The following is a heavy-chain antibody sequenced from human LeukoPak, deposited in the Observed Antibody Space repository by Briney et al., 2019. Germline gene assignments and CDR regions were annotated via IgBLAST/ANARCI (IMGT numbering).Heavy chain of an antibody. J-gene: IGHJ4*02. CDR1: RYTFTGYY. D-gene: IGHD2-15*01. CDR3: AREAIIGYVDLGYCSGGSCLDERGFDY. Sequence: ASVKVSCKASRYTFTGYYMHWVRQAPGQGLEWMGWINPNSGGTNYAQKFQGRVTMTRDTSISTAYMELSRLRSDDTAVYYCAREAIIGYVDLGYCSGGSCLDERGFDYWGQGTLVTVSS. V-gene: IGHV1-2*02. CDR2: INPNSGGT.